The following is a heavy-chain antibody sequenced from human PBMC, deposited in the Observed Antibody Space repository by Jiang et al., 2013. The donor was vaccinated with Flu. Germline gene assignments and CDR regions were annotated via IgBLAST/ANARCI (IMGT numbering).Heavy chain of an antibody. V-gene: IGHV2-5*06. CDR1: GFSLSSSGVG. CDR3: ARTTTAVTTSGSLWAPREPRKQDQKLDP. D-gene: IGHD3-10*01. CDR2: IYWDDDK. J-gene: IGHJ5*02. Sequence: KPTQTLTLTCSFSGFSLSSSGVGVGWIRQPPGKALEWLALIYWDDDKRYSPSLKSRLTISKDTSKNQVVLTMTTMDPVDTGTYYCARTTTAVTTSGSLWAPREPRKQDQKLDPWGQG.